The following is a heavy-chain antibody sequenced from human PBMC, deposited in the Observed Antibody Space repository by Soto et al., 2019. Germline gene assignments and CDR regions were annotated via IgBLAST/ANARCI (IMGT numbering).Heavy chain of an antibody. CDR1: GYSFTRHY. D-gene: IGHD2-21*02. CDR2: INPVSGST. V-gene: IGHV1-46*01. J-gene: IGHJ5*02. CDR3: ARDGGVTPIRLNWFDP. Sequence: GASVKVSCKASGYSFTRHYLHWLRQAPGQGLEWMGIINPVSGSTTYAQQFQGRVTMTRDTSTGTLYMDLSSLRSEDTALYYCARDGGVTPIRLNWFDPWGQGTLVTVSS.